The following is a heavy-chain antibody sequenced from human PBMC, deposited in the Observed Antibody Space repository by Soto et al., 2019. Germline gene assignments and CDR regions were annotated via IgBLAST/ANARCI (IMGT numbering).Heavy chain of an antibody. D-gene: IGHD3-9*01. V-gene: IGHV3-23*01. CDR2: ISSDGDLR. Sequence: EVHLLGSGGDLVKPGGSLRLSCEVSGFTFNNFAMSWVRQSPGKGLEWVSTISSDGDLRHYAESVKGRLTISRDNSKSSIFLQMNSLRAEDTALYFCAKVRQRFLDILTGATNFDSWGQGTLVTVSS. J-gene: IGHJ4*02. CDR3: AKVRQRFLDILTGATNFDS. CDR1: GFTFNNFA.